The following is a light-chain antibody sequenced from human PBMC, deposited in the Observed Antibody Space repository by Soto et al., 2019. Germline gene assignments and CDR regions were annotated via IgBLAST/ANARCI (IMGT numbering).Light chain of an antibody. V-gene: IGKV3-20*01. CDR1: QSVSSSY. CDR2: GAS. J-gene: IGKJ1*01. CDR3: QQYGSSQWT. Sequence: EIVLTLSPGPLSLSPGERATLSCRASQSVSSSYLAWYQQKPGQAPRLLIYGASSRATGIPDRFSGSGSGTDFTLTISRLEPEDFAVYYCQQYGSSQWTFGQGTKVDIK.